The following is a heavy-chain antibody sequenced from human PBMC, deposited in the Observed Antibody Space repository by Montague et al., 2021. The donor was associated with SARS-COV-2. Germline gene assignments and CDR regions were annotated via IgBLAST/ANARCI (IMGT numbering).Heavy chain of an antibody. CDR3: ARVAPYTDDYYFDY. CDR1: GTSFSGYY. V-gene: IGHV4-34*01. CDR2: IYYSGST. D-gene: IGHD3-16*01. Sequence: SETLSLTCAVHGTSFSGYYWNWIRQPPGKGLEWIGSIYYSGSTYYNPSLKSRVTISVDTSKNQFSLKLSSVTAADTAVYYCARVAPYTDDYYFDYWGQGTLVTVSS. J-gene: IGHJ4*02.